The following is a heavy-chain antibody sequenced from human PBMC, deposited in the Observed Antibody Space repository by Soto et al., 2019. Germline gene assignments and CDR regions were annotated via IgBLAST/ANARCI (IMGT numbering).Heavy chain of an antibody. CDR2: IYYSEST. CDR3: ARVVEMYASGWYYFDY. J-gene: IGHJ4*02. CDR1: GGSISSYY. Sequence: QVQLQESGPGLVKPSETLSLTCTVSGGSISSYYWSWIRQPPGKGLEWIGFIYYSESTNYNPSLQSRVTISVDTSKNQFSLRLTSVTAADTAVYYCARVVEMYASGWYYFDYWGQGTLVTVSS. D-gene: IGHD6-19*01. V-gene: IGHV4-59*01.